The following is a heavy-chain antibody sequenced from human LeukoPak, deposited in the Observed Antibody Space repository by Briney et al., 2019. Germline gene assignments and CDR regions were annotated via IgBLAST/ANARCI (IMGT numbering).Heavy chain of an antibody. CDR1: GFTFSSYS. CDR2: ISSSSSYI. CDR3: ARDHPYYGSGSYSPWFDP. J-gene: IGHJ5*02. Sequence: GGSLRLSCAASGFTFSSYSMNWVRQAPGKGLEWVSSISSSSSYIYYADSVKGRFTISRDNAKNSLYLQMNSLRAEDTAVYYCARDHPYYGSGSYSPWFDPWGQGTLVTVS. V-gene: IGHV3-21*01. D-gene: IGHD3-10*01.